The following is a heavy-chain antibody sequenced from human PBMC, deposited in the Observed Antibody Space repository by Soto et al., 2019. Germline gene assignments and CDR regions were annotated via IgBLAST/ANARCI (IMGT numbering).Heavy chain of an antibody. CDR3: AKNWNWGSLVH. D-gene: IGHD7-27*01. V-gene: IGHV4-4*08. CDR1: GSSMTTYY. J-gene: IGHJ4*02. Sequence: SETLSLTCSVSGSSMTTYYWHWIRQAPGRGLEWIGFIYNSGRGSTGSNPSLKSRVTISVDTPKNQFSLKLSSVTAADTAVYYCAKNWNWGSLVHWGQGTLVTVSS. CDR2: IYNSGRGST.